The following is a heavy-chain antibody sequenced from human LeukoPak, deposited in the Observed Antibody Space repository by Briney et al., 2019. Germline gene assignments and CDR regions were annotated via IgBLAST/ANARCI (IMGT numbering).Heavy chain of an antibody. CDR2: IWYDGSNK. J-gene: IGHJ4*02. Sequence: GRSLRLSCAASGFTFSSYGMHWVRQAPGKGLEWVAVIWYDGSNKYYADSVKGRFTISRDNSKNTLYLQMNSLRAEDTAVYYCAKGERFPTLIDYWGQGTLVILSS. V-gene: IGHV3-33*06. CDR3: AKGERFPTLIDY. CDR1: GFTFSSYG. D-gene: IGHD5-24*01.